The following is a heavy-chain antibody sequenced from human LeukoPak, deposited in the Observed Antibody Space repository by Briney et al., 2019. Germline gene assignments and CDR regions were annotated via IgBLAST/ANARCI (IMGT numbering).Heavy chain of an antibody. D-gene: IGHD4-17*01. J-gene: IGHJ4*02. V-gene: IGHV3-48*01. CDR3: ARDTSSTVTTL. Sequence: GGSLRLSCAASGFTFSSYRMNWVRQAPGKGLEWGAYISSSSTTKYYAESVKGRFTISRDNAKNSLYLQMNSLRAEDTAVYYCARDTSSTVTTLWGQGTLVTVSS. CDR1: GFTFSSYR. CDR2: ISSSSTTK.